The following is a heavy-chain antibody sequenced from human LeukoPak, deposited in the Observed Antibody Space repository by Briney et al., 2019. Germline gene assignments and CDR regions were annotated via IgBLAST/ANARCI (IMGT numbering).Heavy chain of an antibody. CDR3: AKVGYSGYDSRALRHPIDY. D-gene: IGHD5-12*01. CDR1: GFTFSSYA. V-gene: IGHV3-23*01. J-gene: IGHJ4*02. CDR2: ISGSGGST. Sequence: GGSLRLSCAASGFTFSSYAMSWVRQAPGKGREWVSAISGSGGSTYYADSVKGRFTISRDNSKNTLYLQMGSLRAEDTGVYYCAKVGYSGYDSRALRHPIDYWGQGTLVTVSS.